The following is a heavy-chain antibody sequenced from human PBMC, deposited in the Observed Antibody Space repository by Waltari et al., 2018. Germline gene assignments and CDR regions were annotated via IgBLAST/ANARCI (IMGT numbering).Heavy chain of an antibody. CDR3: ARLPRGSVIIGAFDI. D-gene: IGHD3-22*01. Sequence: VQLQESGPGLVKPSETLSLTCDVSEASLTGPFWSWIRQAPGKGLEWIGYMYFSGTHNYNPSLKSRVTISIDTSKSRFSLNLRSVTTADTAIYYCARLPRGSVIIGAFDIWGQGTQVTVSS. V-gene: IGHV4-59*11. CDR2: MYFSGTH. J-gene: IGHJ3*02. CDR1: EASLTGPF.